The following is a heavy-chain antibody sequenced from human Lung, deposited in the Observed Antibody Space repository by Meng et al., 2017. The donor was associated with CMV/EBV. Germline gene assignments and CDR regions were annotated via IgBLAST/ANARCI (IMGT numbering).Heavy chain of an antibody. D-gene: IGHD3-22*01. J-gene: IGHJ4*02. CDR1: GFTFSNYA. V-gene: IGHV3-23*03. Sequence: GESXKISXAASGFTFSNYAMNWVRQAPGKGLEWVSVIYSDGSSTYYADSVKGRFTISRDNSKNTLDLQMNSLRAEDTAVYYCAKGDDSGWSPFDYWGQGTLVTVSS. CDR3: AKGDDSGWSPFDY. CDR2: IYSDGSST.